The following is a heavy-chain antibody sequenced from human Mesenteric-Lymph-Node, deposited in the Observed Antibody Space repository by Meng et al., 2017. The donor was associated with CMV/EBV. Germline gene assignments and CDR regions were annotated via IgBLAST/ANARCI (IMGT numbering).Heavy chain of an antibody. V-gene: IGHV4-59*01. D-gene: IGHD5-24*01. CDR1: GGSMSGYY. CDR2: VYYSGST. J-gene: IGHJ5*02. CDR3: ARGGDGLNWFDP. Sequence: GSLRLSCTVSGGSMSGYYWNWIRQPPGKGLEWIGYVYYSGSTNYNPSLKSRVTISVDTSKNLFSLKLSSVTAADTAVYYCARGGDGLNWFDPWGQGTLVTVSS.